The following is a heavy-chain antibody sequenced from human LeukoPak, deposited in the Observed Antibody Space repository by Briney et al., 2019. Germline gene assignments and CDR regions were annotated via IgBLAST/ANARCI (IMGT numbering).Heavy chain of an antibody. CDR1: GFTFSSYG. CDR2: ISYDGSNK. V-gene: IGHV3-30*03. D-gene: IGHD3-9*01. Sequence: GGSLRLSCAASGFTFSSYGMHWVRQAPGKGLEWVAVISYDGSNKYYADSVKGRFTISRDNAKNTVYLQMNSLRAEDTAVYYCARGALHQYYFDSWGWGQRTRVTVSS. J-gene: IGHJ4*02. CDR3: ARGALHQYYFDSWG.